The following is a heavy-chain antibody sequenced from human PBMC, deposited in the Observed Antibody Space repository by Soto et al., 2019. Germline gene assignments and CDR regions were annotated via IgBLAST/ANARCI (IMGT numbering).Heavy chain of an antibody. CDR1: GFTFSDSA. D-gene: IGHD3-3*02. CDR3: SSSIFGVIITRNY. V-gene: IGHV3-73*01. CDR2: IRTKTNNYAT. J-gene: IGHJ4*02. Sequence: GGSLRLSCAASGFTFSDSAIHWVRQASGKGLEWVGRIRTKTNNYATTYAASVNGRFTISRDDSKNTAYLQMNSLKTEDTALYYCSSSIFGVIITRNYWGQGTRVTVSS.